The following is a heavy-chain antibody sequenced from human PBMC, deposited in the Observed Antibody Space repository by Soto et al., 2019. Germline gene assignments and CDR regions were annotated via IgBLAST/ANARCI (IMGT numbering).Heavy chain of an antibody. CDR2: INPNSGGT. CDR3: ARDPSSATGSQRGMDV. CDR1: GNTFTGYY. D-gene: IGHD6-13*01. V-gene: IGHV1-2*04. Sequence: QVQLVQSGAEVKKPGASVKVSCKVSGNTFTGYYMHWVRQAPGQGLEWMGWINPNSGGTHYAQKFQGWVIMTRDTSISTAYMELSRLRSDDTVVYYCARDPSSATGSQRGMDVWGQGTTVIVSS. J-gene: IGHJ6*02.